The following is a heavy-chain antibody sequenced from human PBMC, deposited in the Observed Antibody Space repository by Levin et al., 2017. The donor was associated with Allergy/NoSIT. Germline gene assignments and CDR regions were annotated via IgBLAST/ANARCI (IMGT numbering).Heavy chain of an antibody. CDR2: IRSKAYGGTT. J-gene: IGHJ4*02. D-gene: IGHD3-22*01. CDR3: TRATYYYDSSGYYGRQYYFDY. CDR1: GFTFGDYA. Sequence: SGGSLRLSCTASGFTFGDYAMSWVRQAPGKGLEWVGFIRSKAYGGTTEYAASVKGRFTISRDDSKSIAYLQMNSLKTEDTAVYYCTRATYYYDSSGYYGRQYYFDYWGQGTLVTVSS. V-gene: IGHV3-49*04.